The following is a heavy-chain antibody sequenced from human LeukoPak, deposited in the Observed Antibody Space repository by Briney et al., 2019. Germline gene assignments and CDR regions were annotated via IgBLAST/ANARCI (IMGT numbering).Heavy chain of an antibody. CDR2: TYYRSKWYT. V-gene: IGHV6-1*01. J-gene: IGHJ4*02. Sequence: SQTLSLTCAISGDSVSRNTAAWNWIRQSPSRGLEWLGRTYYRSKWYTDYAESVKSRITINSDTSKNRFSLHLNSVTPEDTAVYYCARVLWFGQLETFDYWGQGTLVTVSS. CDR3: ARVLWFGQLETFDY. D-gene: IGHD3-10*01. CDR1: GDSVSRNTAA.